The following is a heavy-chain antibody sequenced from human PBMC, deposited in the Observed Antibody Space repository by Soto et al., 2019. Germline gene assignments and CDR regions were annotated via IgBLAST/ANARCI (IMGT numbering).Heavy chain of an antibody. CDR3: ARGTGSSWYDP. V-gene: IGHV1-2*02. CDR1: GYTFISYY. Sequence: GASVKVSCKASGYTFISYYMHWVRQAPGHGLQWIGWINTKNGVTKYAQRIQDRVTMTRDASINTVYMQLNKLTSYDTAVYYCARGTGSSWYDPWGQGTLVTVSS. D-gene: IGHD3-10*01. CDR2: INTKNGVT. J-gene: IGHJ5*02.